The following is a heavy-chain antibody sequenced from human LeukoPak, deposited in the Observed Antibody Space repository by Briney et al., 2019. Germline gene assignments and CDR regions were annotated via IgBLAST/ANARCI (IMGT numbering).Heavy chain of an antibody. V-gene: IGHV1-69*13. CDR1: GGTFSSYA. CDR3: ARDNSVGETAWWFDP. D-gene: IGHD1-26*01. J-gene: IGHJ5*02. Sequence: SVKVSCKASGGTFSSYAISWVRQAPGQGLEWMGGIIPIFGTANYAQKFQGRVTITADESTSTAYMELSSLRSGDTAVYYCARDNSVGETAWWFDPWGQGTLVTVSS. CDR2: IIPIFGTA.